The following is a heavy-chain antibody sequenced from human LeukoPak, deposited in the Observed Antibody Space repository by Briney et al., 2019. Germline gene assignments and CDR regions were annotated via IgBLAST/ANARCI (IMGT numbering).Heavy chain of an antibody. CDR2: ISAYNGNT. CDR3: ARGTANTYYDILTGYYYFDY. D-gene: IGHD3-9*01. Sequence: GGSLRLSCAASGFTFTSYGISWVRQAPGQGLEWMGWISAYNGNTNYAQKLQGRVTMTTDTSTSTAYMELRSLRSDDTAVYYCARGTANTYYDILTGYYYFDYWGQGTLVTVSS. V-gene: IGHV1-18*01. J-gene: IGHJ4*02. CDR1: GFTFTSYG.